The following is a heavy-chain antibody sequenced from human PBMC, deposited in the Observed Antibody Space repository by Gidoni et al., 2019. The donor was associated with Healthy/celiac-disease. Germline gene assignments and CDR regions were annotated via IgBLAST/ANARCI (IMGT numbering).Heavy chain of an antibody. J-gene: IGHJ4*02. CDR1: GFTFSSYA. CDR3: ARGGEAINMMFDY. Sequence: QVQLVESGGGVVQPGRSLRLPCAASGFTFSSYAMHWVRQAPGKGLEWVAVISYDGSNKYYADSVKGRFTISRDNSKNTLYLQMNSLRAEDTAVYYCARGGEAINMMFDYWGQGTLVTVSS. D-gene: IGHD3-16*01. CDR2: ISYDGSNK. V-gene: IGHV3-30-3*01.